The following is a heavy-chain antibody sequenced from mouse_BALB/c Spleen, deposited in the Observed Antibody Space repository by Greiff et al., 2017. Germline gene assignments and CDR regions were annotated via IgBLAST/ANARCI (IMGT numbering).Heavy chain of an antibody. V-gene: IGHV2-6-7*01. J-gene: IGHJ1*01. CDR2: IWGDGST. CDR1: GFSLTGYG. Sequence: VKLVESGPGLVAPSQSLSITCTVSGFSLTGYGVNWVRQPPGKGLEWLGMIWGDGSTDYNSALKSRLSISKDNSKSQVFLKMNSLQTDDTARYYCARAPHYYGSSPLWYFDVWGAGTTVTVSS. D-gene: IGHD1-1*01. CDR3: ARAPHYYGSSPLWYFDV.